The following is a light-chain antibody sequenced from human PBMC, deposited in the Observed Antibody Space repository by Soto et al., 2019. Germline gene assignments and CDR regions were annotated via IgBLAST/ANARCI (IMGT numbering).Light chain of an antibody. V-gene: IGKV3-15*01. CDR1: QSVSSN. CDR2: GAS. Sequence: EIVMTQSPATLPVSLGERATLSCRASQSVSSNVAWYQQKPGQAPRLLMYGASTRATGIPVRFSGSGSETEFTLSVSSLQSEDFAVYYCQQYNNWPRTFGQGTKVDIK. CDR3: QQYNNWPRT. J-gene: IGKJ1*01.